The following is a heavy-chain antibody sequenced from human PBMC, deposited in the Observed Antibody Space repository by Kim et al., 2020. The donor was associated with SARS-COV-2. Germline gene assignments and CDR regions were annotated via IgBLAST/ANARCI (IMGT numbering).Heavy chain of an antibody. CDR1: GFTFSSYA. Sequence: GGSLRLSCAASGFTFSSYAMHWVRQAPGKGLEWVAVISYDGSNKYYADSVKGRFTISRDNSKNTLYMQMNSLRAEDTAVYYCAGGTAMVPLYGMDVWGQGTTVTGPS. CDR3: AGGTAMVPLYGMDV. J-gene: IGHJ6*02. V-gene: IGHV3-30*04. D-gene: IGHD5-18*01. CDR2: ISYDGSNK.